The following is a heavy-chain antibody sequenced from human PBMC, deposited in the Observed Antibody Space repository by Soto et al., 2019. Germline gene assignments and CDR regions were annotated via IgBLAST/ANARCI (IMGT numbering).Heavy chain of an antibody. Sequence: FETLSLTCTVSGGSISSSPYYWGWVRQPPGKGLEYIASIFYSGSTYYNPSLKSRVTISVDMSKNQFSLKLSSVTAADTAVYYCARTAHCTSTSCYSGWFDPWGQGTLVTSPQ. CDR2: IFYSGST. CDR1: GGSISSSPYY. CDR3: ARTAHCTSTSCYSGWFDP. V-gene: IGHV4-39*01. J-gene: IGHJ5*02. D-gene: IGHD2-2*01.